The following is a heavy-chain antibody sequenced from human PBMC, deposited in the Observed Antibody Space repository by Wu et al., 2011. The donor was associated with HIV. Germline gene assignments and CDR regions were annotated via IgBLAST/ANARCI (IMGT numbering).Heavy chain of an antibody. CDR2: IIPYFGTA. CDR1: GGTFSSYA. D-gene: IGHD1-26*01. J-gene: IGHJ6*02. Sequence: QVQLVQSGAEVKKPGSSVKVSCKASGGTFSSYALSWVRQAPGQGLEWMGRIIPYFGTADYAQKFQDRLTITTDEPSTTVYMELSRLRFEDAAVYYCACRIPGVGIGRHYYYGMDVWGQGTTVIVSS. V-gene: IGHV1-69*05. CDR3: ACRIPGVGIGRHYYYGMDV.